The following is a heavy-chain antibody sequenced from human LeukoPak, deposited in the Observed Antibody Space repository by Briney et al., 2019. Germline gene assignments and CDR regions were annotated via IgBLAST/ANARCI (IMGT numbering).Heavy chain of an antibody. CDR1: GYTFTSYY. V-gene: IGHV1-46*01. J-gene: IGHJ5*02. CDR3: ASIAAAAPGDNWFDP. CDR2: INPSGGST. Sequence: ASVKVSCKASGYTFTSYYMHWVRQAPGQGLEWMGIINPSGGSTSYAQKFQGRVTMTRDTSTSTVYMELSSLRSEDTAVYYCASIAAAAPGDNWFDPWGQGTLDTVSS. D-gene: IGHD6-13*01.